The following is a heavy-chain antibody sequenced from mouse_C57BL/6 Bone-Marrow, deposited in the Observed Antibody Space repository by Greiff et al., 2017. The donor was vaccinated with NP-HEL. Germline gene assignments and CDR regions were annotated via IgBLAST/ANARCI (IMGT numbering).Heavy chain of an antibody. V-gene: IGHV14-4*01. CDR3: TTIYYGNPWYFDV. CDR2: IDPENGDT. Sequence: EVQLQQPGAELVKPGASVKLSCTASGFNIKDDYMHWVKQRPEQGLEWIGWIDPENGDTEYASKFQGKATITADTSSNTAYLQLSSLTSEDTAVYYCTTIYYGNPWYFDVWGTGTTVTVSS. J-gene: IGHJ1*03. D-gene: IGHD2-1*01. CDR1: GFNIKDDY.